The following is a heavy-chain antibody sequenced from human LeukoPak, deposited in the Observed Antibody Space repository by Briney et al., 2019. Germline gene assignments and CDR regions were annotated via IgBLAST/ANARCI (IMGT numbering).Heavy chain of an antibody. CDR3: ARRIAVAGDFDY. D-gene: IGHD6-19*01. J-gene: IGHJ4*02. CDR2: IYYSGST. Sequence: PSETLSLTCTVSGGSISSSSYYWGWLRQPPGKGLEWIGSIYYSGSTYYNPSLKSRVTISVDTSKNQFSLKLSSVTAADTAVYYCARRIAVAGDFDYWGQGTLVTVSS. V-gene: IGHV4-39*01. CDR1: GGSISSSSYY.